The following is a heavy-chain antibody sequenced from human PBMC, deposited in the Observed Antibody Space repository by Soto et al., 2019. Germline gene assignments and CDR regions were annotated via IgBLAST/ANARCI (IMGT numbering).Heavy chain of an antibody. Sequence: EVRLLESGGGLVEPGGSLRLSCVASGFTLSSYVTSWVRQAPGKGLEWVSGISVVSGSTHYADSVKGRFTISRDDSKNTLYLQMNILRVEDTALYYCSKGWGDYWGQGTVVTVSS. CDR2: ISVVSGST. D-gene: IGHD1-26*01. CDR1: GFTLSSYV. CDR3: SKGWGDY. V-gene: IGHV3-23*01. J-gene: IGHJ4*02.